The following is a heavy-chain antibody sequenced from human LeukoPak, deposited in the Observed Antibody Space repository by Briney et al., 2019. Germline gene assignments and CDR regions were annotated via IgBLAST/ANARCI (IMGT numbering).Heavy chain of an antibody. CDR3: AGGIAVAGTGWFDP. CDR1: GGSTSSGDYY. CDR2: IYYSGST. Sequence: TSETLSLTCTVSGGSTSSGDYYWSWIRQPPGKGLEWIGYIYYSGSTYYNPSLKSRVTISVDTSKNQFSLKLSSVTAADTAVYYCAGGIAVAGTGWFDPWGQGTLVTVSS. D-gene: IGHD6-19*01. J-gene: IGHJ5*02. V-gene: IGHV4-30-4*01.